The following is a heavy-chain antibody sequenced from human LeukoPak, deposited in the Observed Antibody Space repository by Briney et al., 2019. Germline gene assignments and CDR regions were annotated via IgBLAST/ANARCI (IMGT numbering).Heavy chain of an antibody. CDR3: TTDLGLTMIRGVIVY. CDR2: IKSKGDGETI. J-gene: IGHJ4*02. D-gene: IGHD3-10*01. CDR1: GFTFTNAW. Sequence: GGSLRLSCAASGFTFTNAWMSWVRQAPGEGLEWVGRIKSKGDGETIDNAAPVKGRFTMSRDDSKATLYLQMNSLKAEDTAVYYCTTDLGLTMIRGVIVYWGQGALVTVSS. V-gene: IGHV3-15*01.